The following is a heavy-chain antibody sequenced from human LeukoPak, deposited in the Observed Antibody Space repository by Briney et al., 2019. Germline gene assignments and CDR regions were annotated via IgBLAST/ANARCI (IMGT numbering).Heavy chain of an antibody. J-gene: IGHJ4*02. CDR2: IYHSGST. CDR3: ARGYCSSTSCYFDY. Sequence: SETLSLTCAVSGGSISSGGYSWSWIRQPPGKGLEWIGYIYHSGSTYYNPSLKSRVTISVDRSKNQFSLKLSSVTAADTAVYYCARGYCSSTSCYFDYWGQGTLVTVSS. CDR1: GGSISSGGYS. V-gene: IGHV4-30-2*01. D-gene: IGHD2-2*01.